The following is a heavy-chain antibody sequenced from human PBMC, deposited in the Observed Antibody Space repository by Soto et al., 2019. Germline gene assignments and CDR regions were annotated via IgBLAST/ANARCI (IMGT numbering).Heavy chain of an antibody. D-gene: IGHD2-2*01. CDR2: INHSGST. CDR3: ARLGGYCSTTGCYGYYAMDV. Sequence: PSETLSLTCAVYGGSFSGYYWSWIRQPPGKGLEWIGEINHSGSTNYNPSLKSRVTMSVDTSKNQFSLKLSSVTAADTAVYYCARLGGYCSTTGCYGYYAMDVWGQGTTVTVSS. J-gene: IGHJ6*02. V-gene: IGHV4-34*01. CDR1: GGSFSGYY.